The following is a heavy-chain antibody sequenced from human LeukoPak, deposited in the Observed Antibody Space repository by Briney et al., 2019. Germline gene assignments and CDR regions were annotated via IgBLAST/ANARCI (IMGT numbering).Heavy chain of an antibody. D-gene: IGHD3-22*01. J-gene: IGHJ4*02. Sequence: GESLKISCKGSGYSFTSYWIGWVRQMPGKGLEWMGIIYPGDSDTRYSPSFQGQVTISADTSISTAYLQWSSLKASDTAMYYCASAYYYDSSGYSSLYFDYWGQGTLVTVSS. CDR2: IYPGDSDT. CDR3: ASAYYYDSSGYSSLYFDY. V-gene: IGHV5-51*01. CDR1: GYSFTSYW.